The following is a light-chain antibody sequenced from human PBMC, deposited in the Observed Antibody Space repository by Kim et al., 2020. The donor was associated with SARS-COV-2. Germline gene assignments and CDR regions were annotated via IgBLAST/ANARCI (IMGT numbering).Light chain of an antibody. Sequence: SIGDRVTITCQASQDISKFLNWYQQKPGKAPKLLVYDASLLETGVPSRFSGSGSGTHFTFAISSLQPEDIATYYCQHYDHLPALTFGGGTKVEIK. CDR3: QHYDHLPALT. J-gene: IGKJ4*01. CDR1: QDISKF. CDR2: DAS. V-gene: IGKV1-33*01.